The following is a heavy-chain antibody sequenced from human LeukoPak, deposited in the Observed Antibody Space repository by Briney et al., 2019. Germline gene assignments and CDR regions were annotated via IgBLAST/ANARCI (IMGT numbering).Heavy chain of an antibody. Sequence: AGGSLRLSCAASGFTFSNYAMSWVRQAPGKGLEWVSAISGNGGGTYYADSVKGRFTISRDNSKNTLYLQMKSLRAEDTAVYYCAKGTKVILVDNYFDYWGQGTLVTVSS. J-gene: IGHJ4*02. CDR3: AKGTKVILVDNYFDY. CDR2: ISGNGGGT. CDR1: GFTFSNYA. D-gene: IGHD3-22*01. V-gene: IGHV3-23*01.